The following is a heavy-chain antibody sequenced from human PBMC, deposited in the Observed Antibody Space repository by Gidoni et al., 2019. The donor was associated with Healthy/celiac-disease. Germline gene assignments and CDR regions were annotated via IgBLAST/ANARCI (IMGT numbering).Heavy chain of an antibody. CDR1: GGTVNSYA. J-gene: IGHJ3*02. V-gene: IGHV1-69*04. Sequence: QVQRVQSGAEVKKPGSSVQIYCKASGGTVNSYAISWVRQATGQGLEWMGRTIPILCILAYAQNFQGRVTIIVDTSTSTAYMELSSLRFEDTAVSYCARDRRGVVGATRAFDIWGQGTMVTVSS. D-gene: IGHD1-26*01. CDR3: ARDRRGVVGATRAFDI. CDR2: TIPILCIL.